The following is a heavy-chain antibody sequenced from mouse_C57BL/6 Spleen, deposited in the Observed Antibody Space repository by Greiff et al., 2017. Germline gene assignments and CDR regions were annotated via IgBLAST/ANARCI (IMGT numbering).Heavy chain of an antibody. D-gene: IGHD2-13*01. CDR1: GFTFSSYA. V-gene: IGHV5-4*01. CDR2: ISDGGSYT. J-gene: IGHJ3*01. CDR3: ARDGEYDGRFAY. Sequence: EVQLVESGGGLVKPGGSLKLSCAASGFTFSSYAMSWVRQTPEKRLEWVAPISDGGSYTYYPDNVKGRFTISRDNAKNNLYLEMRHLKSEDTAMYYCARDGEYDGRFAYWGQGTLVTVSA.